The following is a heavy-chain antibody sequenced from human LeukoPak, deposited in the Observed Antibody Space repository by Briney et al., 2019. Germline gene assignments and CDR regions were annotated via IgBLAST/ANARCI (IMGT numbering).Heavy chain of an antibody. CDR2: IRSKAYGGTT. CDR1: GFTFGDYA. J-gene: IGHJ4*02. V-gene: IGHV3-49*04. D-gene: IGHD6-13*01. Sequence: GGSLRLSCTAYGFTFGDYAMSWVRQAPGKGLEWVGFIRSKAYGGTTEYAASVKGRFTISRDDSKSIAYLQMNSLKTEDTAVYYCTRYSSSWQILDYWGQGTLVTVSS. CDR3: TRYSSSWQILDY.